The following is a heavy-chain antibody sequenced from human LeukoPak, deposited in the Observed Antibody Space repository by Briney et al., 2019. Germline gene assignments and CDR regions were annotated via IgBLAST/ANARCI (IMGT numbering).Heavy chain of an antibody. Sequence: SETLSLTCAVYGGSFSGYYWGWIRQPPGKGLEWIGSIYYSGSTYYNPSLKSRVTISVDTSKNQFSLKLSSVTAADTAVYYCARLPPPYYYDSSGYGSDYWGQGTLVTVSS. CDR3: ARLPPPYYYDSSGYGSDY. CDR1: GGSFSGYY. D-gene: IGHD3-22*01. CDR2: IYYSGST. J-gene: IGHJ4*02. V-gene: IGHV4-39*01.